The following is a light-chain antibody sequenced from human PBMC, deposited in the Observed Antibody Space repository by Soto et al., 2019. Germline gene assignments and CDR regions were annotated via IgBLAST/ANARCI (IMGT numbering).Light chain of an antibody. V-gene: IGLV1-47*01. CDR1: SSNIGSNY. CDR2: RNN. J-gene: IGLJ2*01. Sequence: QSVLTQPPSASGTPGQRVTISCSGSSSNIGSNYVYWYQQLPGTAHKLLLYRNNQRPSGVPDRFSGSKSGTSASLAISGLRSEDEADYYCAAWDDSLSGVVFGGGTKLTVL. CDR3: AAWDDSLSGVV.